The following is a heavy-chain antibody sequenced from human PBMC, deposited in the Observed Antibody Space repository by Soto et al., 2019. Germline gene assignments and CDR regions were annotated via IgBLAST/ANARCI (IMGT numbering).Heavy chain of an antibody. V-gene: IGHV4-4*02. J-gene: IGHJ4*02. D-gene: IGHD1-7*01. Sequence: SETLSLTCAVSGGSFTSNNWWTWVRQPPGQGLEWIGEIYRTGSTNYNPSLKSRVTLSLDKSENQFSLKVTSLTAANTAVYYCASRDPGTSVDYWGQGTLVTVSS. CDR3: ASRDPGTSVDY. CDR1: GGSFTSNNW. CDR2: IYRTGST.